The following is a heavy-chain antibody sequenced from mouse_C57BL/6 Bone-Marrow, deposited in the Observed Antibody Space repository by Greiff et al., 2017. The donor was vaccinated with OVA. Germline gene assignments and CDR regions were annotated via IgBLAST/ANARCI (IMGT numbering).Heavy chain of an antibody. CDR1: GYTFTSYW. CDR2: IHPNSGST. CDR3: ARLRNYYGSEAMDY. J-gene: IGHJ4*01. D-gene: IGHD1-1*01. Sequence: QVQLQQPGAELVKPGASVKLSCKASGYTFTSYWMHWVKQRPGQGLEWIGMIHPNSGSTNYNEKFKSKATLTVDKSSSTAYMQLSSLTSEDSAVYYCARLRNYYGSEAMDYWGQGTSVTVSS. V-gene: IGHV1-64*01.